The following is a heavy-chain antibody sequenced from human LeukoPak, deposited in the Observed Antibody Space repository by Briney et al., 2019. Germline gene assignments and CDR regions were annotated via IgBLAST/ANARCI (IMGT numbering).Heavy chain of an antibody. CDR1: GLDVSSDY. CDR3: TRAPAWDLLYYN. D-gene: IGHD1-26*01. J-gene: IGHJ4*02. V-gene: IGHV3-53*01. CDR2: FYKFDT. Sequence: GGSLTLSCAASGLDVSSDYLSWLRPAPGKGLEWVSFFYKFDTYYEDSVRGRFTISRDNSKDTFYLQMNSLRVDDTAVYFCTRAPAWDLLYYNWGQGTRVTVSS.